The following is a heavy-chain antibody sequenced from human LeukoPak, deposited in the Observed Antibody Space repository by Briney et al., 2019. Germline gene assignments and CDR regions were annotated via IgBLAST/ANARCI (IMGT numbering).Heavy chain of an antibody. V-gene: IGHV1-2*02. Sequence: ASVKVSCKASGYTFTDHFMHWGRLAPGQGLECMGRINPYSGGTNYAQTFQGKSTMTRDTSITTAYMELSSLKSDDPAVYHCARDGDLYQYFYYTDVWGKGTTVTVS. CDR3: ARDGDLYQYFYYTDV. J-gene: IGHJ6*03. CDR2: INPYSGGT. D-gene: IGHD2-2*02. CDR1: GYTFTDHF.